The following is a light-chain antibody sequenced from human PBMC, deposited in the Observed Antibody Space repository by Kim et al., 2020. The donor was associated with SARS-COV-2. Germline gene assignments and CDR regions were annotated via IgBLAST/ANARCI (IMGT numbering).Light chain of an antibody. CDR1: QNINTW. J-gene: IGKJ1*01. CDR3: QQYDSFPWT. V-gene: IGKV1-5*03. CDR2: KAS. Sequence: GDRVTITCRASQNINTWLAWYQQKPGKASKVLIYKASTLERGVPSRFSGSGSGTEFTLAVSSLQPDDFATYHCQQYDSFPWTFGQGTKVDIK.